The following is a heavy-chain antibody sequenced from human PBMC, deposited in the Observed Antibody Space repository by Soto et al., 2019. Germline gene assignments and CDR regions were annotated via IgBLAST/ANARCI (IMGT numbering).Heavy chain of an antibody. CDR1: GVSFSGYY. V-gene: IGHV4-34*01. Sequence: PSETLSLTCAFYGVSFSGYYWSCIRQPPGKGLEWIGEINHSGSTNYNPSLKSRVTISVDTSKNQFSLKLSSVTAADTAVYYCASVVNFAVVAANQGWFQPWGQGTLVTVS. D-gene: IGHD2-15*01. J-gene: IGHJ5*02. CDR3: ASVVNFAVVAANQGWFQP. CDR2: INHSGST.